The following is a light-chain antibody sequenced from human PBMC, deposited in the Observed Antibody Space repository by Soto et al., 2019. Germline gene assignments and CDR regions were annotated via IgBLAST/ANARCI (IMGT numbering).Light chain of an antibody. J-gene: IGKJ4*01. CDR2: ASS. Sequence: DIQMTQSPSSLSAAVGDRVTITCRAGQNIDNFLKWYLQKPGEAPKLLIYASSTLHSGVSSRFSGSRSGTDFTLSISSLQPEDFATYHCQQTYSPPLNFGGGTKV. CDR1: QNIDNF. V-gene: IGKV1-39*01. CDR3: QQTYSPPLN.